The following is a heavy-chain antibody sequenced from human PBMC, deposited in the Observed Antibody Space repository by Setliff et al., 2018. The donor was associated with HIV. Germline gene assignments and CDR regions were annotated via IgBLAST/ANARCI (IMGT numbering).Heavy chain of an antibody. CDR2: IFYSGRS. CDR3: ARRLQFLEFLHGVGGLDV. CDR1: GGSLSGYY. Sequence: SETLSLTCAVYGGSLSGYYWTWIRQPPGKGLEWIGSIFYSGRSTYNPSLRSRVTISVDTSKNQFSLKLSSATAADTAVYYCARRLQFLEFLHGVGGLDVWGQGTTVTVS. D-gene: IGHD3-3*01. J-gene: IGHJ6*02. V-gene: IGHV4-34*12.